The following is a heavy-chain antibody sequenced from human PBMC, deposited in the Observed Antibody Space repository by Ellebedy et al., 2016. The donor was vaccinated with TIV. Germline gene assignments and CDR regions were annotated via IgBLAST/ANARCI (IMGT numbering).Heavy chain of an antibody. CDR1: GFAFNTFD. CDR3: ATGDSHAFNT. J-gene: IGHJ3*02. CDR2: IYGGDGST. Sequence: GGSLRLXCAASGFAFNTFDMSWVRQAPGKGLEYISVIYGGDGSTHYPDSVKGRFTISKDNSKNTLYLQMNSLSIEDTAIFYCATGDSHAFNTWGQGTKVTVAP. V-gene: IGHV3-23*01. D-gene: IGHD2-21*02.